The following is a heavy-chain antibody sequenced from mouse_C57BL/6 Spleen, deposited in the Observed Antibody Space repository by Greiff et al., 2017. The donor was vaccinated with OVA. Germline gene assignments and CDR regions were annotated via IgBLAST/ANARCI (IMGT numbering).Heavy chain of an antibody. CDR1: GFTFTDYY. CDR2: IRNKANGYTT. D-gene: IGHD2-3*01. V-gene: IGHV7-3*01. Sequence: DVHLVESGGGLVQPGGSLSLSCAASGFTFTDYYMSWVRQPPGKALEWLGFIRNKANGYTTEYIASVKARFTISRDNSHSILYLQMNALRAEDSATYYCARYILYDGYWYFDVWGTGTTVTVSS. CDR3: ARYILYDGYWYFDV. J-gene: IGHJ1*03.